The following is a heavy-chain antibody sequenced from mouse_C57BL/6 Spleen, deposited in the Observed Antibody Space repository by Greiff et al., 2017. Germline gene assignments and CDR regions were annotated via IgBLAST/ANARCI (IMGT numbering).Heavy chain of an antibody. V-gene: IGHV1-54*01. D-gene: IGHD1-1*01. CDR2: INPGSGGT. Sequence: QVQLQQSGAELVRPGTSVTVSCKASGYAFTNYLIEWVKQRPGQGLEWIGVINPGSGGTNYNEEFKGKATLTADKSSSTAYMQLSSLTSEDSAVYFCARDITTVVATRNYAMDYWGQGTSVTVSS. CDR1: GYAFTNYL. CDR3: ARDITTVVATRNYAMDY. J-gene: IGHJ4*01.